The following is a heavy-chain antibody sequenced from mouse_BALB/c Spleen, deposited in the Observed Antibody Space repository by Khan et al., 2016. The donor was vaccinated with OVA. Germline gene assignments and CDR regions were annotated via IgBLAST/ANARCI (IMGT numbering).Heavy chain of an antibody. J-gene: IGHJ3*01. CDR3: ARLAYYYNSERFAY. D-gene: IGHD1-1*01. CDR1: GFTFSTYG. CDR2: INTGGAYT. Sequence: EVELVESGGDFVRPGGSLKLSCAASGFTFSTYGMSWVRQTPDKRLEWVATINTGGAYTYYPDSVKGRFTISRDNAKNTLYLQLSSLKSEDTVIYYCARLAYYYNSERFAYWGQGTLVTVSA. V-gene: IGHV5-6*01.